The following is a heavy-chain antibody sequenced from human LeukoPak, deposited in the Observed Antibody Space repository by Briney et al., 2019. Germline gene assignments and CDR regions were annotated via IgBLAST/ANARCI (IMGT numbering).Heavy chain of an antibody. V-gene: IGHV3-23*01. J-gene: IGHJ6*02. Sequence: GGSLRLSCAASGFTFSSYAMSWVRQAPGKGLEWVSAISGSGGSTYYADSVKGRFTISRDNSKNTLYLQMNSLRAEDTAVYYCAKSAAAADTYYYYGMDVWGQGTTVTVSS. CDR1: GFTFSSYA. CDR3: AKSAAAADTYYYYGMDV. CDR2: ISGSGGST. D-gene: IGHD6-13*01.